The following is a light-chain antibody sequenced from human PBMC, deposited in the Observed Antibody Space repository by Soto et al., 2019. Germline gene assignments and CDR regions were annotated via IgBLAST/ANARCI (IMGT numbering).Light chain of an antibody. J-gene: IGKJ4*01. Sequence: EVVLTQSPGTLSLSPGDRATLSCRASRSVSDNYLAWYQQKPGRAPRRLIFGASITATGIPDRLIGRASGTDFTLTITGLEPDAFAVYYHQQFAASSPLTFGGGTRV. CDR1: RSVSDNY. CDR3: QQFAASSPLT. V-gene: IGKV3-20*01. CDR2: GAS.